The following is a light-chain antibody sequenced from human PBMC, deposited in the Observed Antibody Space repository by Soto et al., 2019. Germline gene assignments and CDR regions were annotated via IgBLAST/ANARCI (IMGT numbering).Light chain of an antibody. CDR3: QQYDSSPWT. J-gene: IGKJ1*01. V-gene: IGKV3-20*01. CDR1: QSVSSSF. CDR2: GAF. Sequence: EIVLTQSPGTLSLSPGERATLSCRASQSVSSSFLAWYQQKPGQAPRLLIYGAFSRATGIPDRFSGGGSGTDFTLTISRLEPEDVAVYYCQQYDSSPWTFGQGTKVESK.